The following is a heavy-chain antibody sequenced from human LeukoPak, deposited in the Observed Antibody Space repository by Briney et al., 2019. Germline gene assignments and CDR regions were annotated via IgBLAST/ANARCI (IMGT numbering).Heavy chain of an antibody. CDR1: GFTFSSYG. Sequence: QTGGSLRLSCAASGFTFSSYGVHWVRQAPGKGLEWVSAISGSGSSTYYADSVKGRFTISRDNSKNTLYLQMNSLRAEDTAVYYCAKDLYLGPIAVAGTGAFDIWGQGTMVTVSS. CDR2: ISGSGSST. V-gene: IGHV3-23*01. D-gene: IGHD6-19*01. J-gene: IGHJ3*02. CDR3: AKDLYLGPIAVAGTGAFDI.